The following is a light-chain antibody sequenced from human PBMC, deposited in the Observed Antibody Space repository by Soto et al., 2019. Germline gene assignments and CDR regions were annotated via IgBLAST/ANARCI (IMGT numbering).Light chain of an antibody. CDR1: NIGSNR. V-gene: IGLV3-21*02. CDR2: DES. J-gene: IGLJ1*01. CDR3: QVWDSSSDHNYV. Sequence: SYELTQPPSVSVAPGQTARITCGGNNIGSNRVNWYEKKPGQATVLVAYDESARPSGIPERFSGSNSGNTATLTIRRVEAGDEANYYCQVWDSSSDHNYVFGTGTRSPS.